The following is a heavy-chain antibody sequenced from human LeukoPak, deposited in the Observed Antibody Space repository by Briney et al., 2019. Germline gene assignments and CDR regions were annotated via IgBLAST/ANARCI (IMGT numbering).Heavy chain of an antibody. CDR2: IRSNTYGGTA. CDR3: TRGPSFYDTSGYYPALYFRG. Sequence: GGSLRLSCIGSGLNFGDYAMSWVRQAPGKGLEWVGFIRSNTYGGTAEYAASVTGRFTISRDDSKSIAYLKMNSLKTEDTAVYYCTRGPSFYDTSGYYPALYFRGWGRGTLVTVSS. J-gene: IGHJ1*01. CDR1: GLNFGDYA. V-gene: IGHV3-49*04. D-gene: IGHD3-22*01.